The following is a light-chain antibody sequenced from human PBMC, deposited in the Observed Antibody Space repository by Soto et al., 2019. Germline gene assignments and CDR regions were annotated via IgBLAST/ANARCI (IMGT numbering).Light chain of an antibody. CDR3: QPYGSSGT. CDR1: QSISDT. V-gene: IGKV3-15*01. J-gene: IGKJ1*01. Sequence: EIVMTQSPAALSVSPGGGAALSCRASQSISDTLAWYQQKPGQAPRLLIYHTSTRATGISSRFSGSGSGTDFTLTISRLEPEDFAVYYCQPYGSSGTFGQGTKVDI. CDR2: HTS.